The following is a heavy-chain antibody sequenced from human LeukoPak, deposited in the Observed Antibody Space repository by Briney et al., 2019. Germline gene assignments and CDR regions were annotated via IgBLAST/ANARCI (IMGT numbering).Heavy chain of an antibody. CDR3: AREPSGSGYYYGMDV. J-gene: IGHJ6*02. Sequence: SETLSLTCAVYGGSFSGYYWSWIRQPPGKGLEWIGEINHSGSTNYNPSLKSRVTISVDTSKNQFSLKLSSVTAADTAVYYCAREPSGSGYYYGMDVWGQGTTVTVSS. CDR1: GGSFSGYY. D-gene: IGHD6-25*01. CDR2: INHSGST. V-gene: IGHV4-34*01.